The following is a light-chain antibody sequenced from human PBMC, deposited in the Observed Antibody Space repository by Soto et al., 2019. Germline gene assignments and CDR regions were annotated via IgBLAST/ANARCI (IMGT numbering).Light chain of an antibody. Sequence: EIVLTQSPATLSLSPGERATLSCRASPSVTNYLAWYQQKPGQAPRLLIYGAFNRATGIPARFSGSGSGTELTLSISSLEPEDFAVYFCQQRNIWPPINFRQRTRLEIK. V-gene: IGKV3-11*01. CDR3: QQRNIWPPIN. J-gene: IGKJ5*01. CDR1: PSVTNY. CDR2: GAF.